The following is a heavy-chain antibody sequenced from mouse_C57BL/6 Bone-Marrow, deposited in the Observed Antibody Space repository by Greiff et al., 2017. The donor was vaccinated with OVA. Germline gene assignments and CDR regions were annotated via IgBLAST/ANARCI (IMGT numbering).Heavy chain of an antibody. CDR3: AREEDSYYYGSSYYFDY. CDR1: GYSITSGYY. D-gene: IGHD1-1*01. Sequence: EVKLVESGPGLVKPSQSLSLTCSVTGYSITSGYYWNWIRQFPGNKLEWMGYISYDGSNNYNPSLKNRISITRDTSKNQFFLKLNSVTTEDTATYYCAREEDSYYYGSSYYFDYWGQGTTLTVSS. J-gene: IGHJ2*01. V-gene: IGHV3-6*01. CDR2: ISYDGSN.